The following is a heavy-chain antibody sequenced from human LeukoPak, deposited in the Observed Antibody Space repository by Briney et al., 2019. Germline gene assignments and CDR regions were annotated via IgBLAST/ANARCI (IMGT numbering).Heavy chain of an antibody. D-gene: IGHD1-26*01. CDR2: ISYDGSNK. CDR3: ASDVGGNSYYGMDV. V-gene: IGHV3-30-3*01. CDR1: GFTFGDYA. Sequence: PGGSLRLSCTASGFTFGDYAMSWFRQAPGKGLEWVAVISYDGSNKYYADSVKGRFTISRDNSKNTLYLQMNSLRAEDTAVYYCASDVGGNSYYGMDVWGQGTTVTVSS. J-gene: IGHJ6*02.